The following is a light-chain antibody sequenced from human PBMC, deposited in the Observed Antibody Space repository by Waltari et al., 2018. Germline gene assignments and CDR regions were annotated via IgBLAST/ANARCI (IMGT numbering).Light chain of an antibody. J-gene: IGKJ2*01. V-gene: IGKV4-1*01. CDR3: QQYYSVPYT. Sequence: DIVMTQSPDSLAVSLGERATINCKSSQSVLYSSNNKNYLAWYQQKPGQPPNLLIYLASTRESGVPDRFSGSGSATDFALTISSLQAEDVAVYFCQQYYSVPYTFGQGTKLEIK. CDR2: LAS. CDR1: QSVLYSSNNKNY.